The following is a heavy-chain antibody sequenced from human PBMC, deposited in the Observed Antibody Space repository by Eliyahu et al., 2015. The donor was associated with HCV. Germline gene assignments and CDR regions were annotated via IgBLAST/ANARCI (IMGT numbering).Heavy chain of an antibody. CDR2: IYSGGST. V-gene: IGHV3-53*02. Sequence: EVQLVETGGGLIXPGGSLXLSCAASXFTVSSNYXSWVRQAPGKGLEWVSVIYSGGSTYYADSVKGRFTISRDNSKNTLYLQMNSLRAEDTAVYYCAARPLGAFDIWGQGTMVTVSS. CDR1: XFTVSSNY. J-gene: IGHJ3*02. D-gene: IGHD7-27*01. CDR3: AARPLGAFDI.